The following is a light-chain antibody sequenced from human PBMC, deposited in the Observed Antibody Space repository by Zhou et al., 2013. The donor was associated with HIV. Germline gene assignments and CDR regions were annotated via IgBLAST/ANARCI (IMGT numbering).Light chain of an antibody. CDR1: QSITTY. J-gene: IGKJ4*01. Sequence: DIQMTQSPSSLSASVGDRVTIACRASQSITTYLNWYQHKPGKAPNLLIYAASSFQSGVPSRFSGSGSGTDFTLTISNLQPEDFATYYCQQTYSYPLTFDGGTKVEI. V-gene: IGKV1-39*01. CDR2: AAS. CDR3: QQTYSYPLT.